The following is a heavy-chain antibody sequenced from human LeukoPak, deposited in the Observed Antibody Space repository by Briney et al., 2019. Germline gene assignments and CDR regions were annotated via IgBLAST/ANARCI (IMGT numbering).Heavy chain of an antibody. V-gene: IGHV5-51*01. CDR1: GYSFTSYW. CDR3: ARHRDCGGGSCRSFDY. Sequence: GESLKISCKGSGYSFTSYWIGWVRQMPGKGLEWMGIIYPGDSDTRYSPSFQGQVTISADKSISTAYLQWSSLKALDTAMYYCARHRDCGGGSCRSFDYWGQGTLVTVSS. CDR2: IYPGDSDT. D-gene: IGHD2-15*01. J-gene: IGHJ4*02.